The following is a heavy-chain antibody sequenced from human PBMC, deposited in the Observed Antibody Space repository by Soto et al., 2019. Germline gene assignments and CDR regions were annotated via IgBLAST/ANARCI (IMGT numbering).Heavy chain of an antibody. CDR1: GYTFTNYG. Sequence: QVQLLQSWAEVKKPGASVKVSCKASGYTFTNYGITWVRQAPGQGLEWMGWISAYNGNTHYTQRLQGRVTMTTDTSTSTAYMELRGLRSDDTAVYYCARVRQLVGYFCYYMYVWGKGTTVTVSS. V-gene: IGHV1-18*01. D-gene: IGHD6-6*01. CDR2: ISAYNGNT. J-gene: IGHJ6*03. CDR3: ARVRQLVGYFCYYMYV.